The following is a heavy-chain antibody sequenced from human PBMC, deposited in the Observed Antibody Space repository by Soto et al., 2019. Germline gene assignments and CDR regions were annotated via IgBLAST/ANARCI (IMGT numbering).Heavy chain of an antibody. V-gene: IGHV1-46*01. CDR2: INPSGGST. CDR1: GYTFTSYY. J-gene: IGHJ4*02. D-gene: IGHD6-19*01. Sequence: ASVKVSCKASGYTFTSYYMHWVRQAPGQGLEWMGIINPSGGSTSYAQKFQGRVTMTRDTSTSTVYMELSSLRSEDTAVYYCARGLIAVAGTRGGECYFDYWGQGTLVTVSS. CDR3: ARGLIAVAGTRGGECYFDY.